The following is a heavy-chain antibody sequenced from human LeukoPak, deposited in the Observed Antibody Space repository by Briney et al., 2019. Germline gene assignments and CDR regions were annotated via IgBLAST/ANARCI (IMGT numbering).Heavy chain of an antibody. CDR1: GYIFTSYW. J-gene: IGHJ4*02. V-gene: IGHV5-51*01. Sequence: GESLKISCKGSGYIFTSYWIGWVRQMPGKGLEWMGIIYPGDSDTRYSPSFQGQVTISADKSISTAYLQWSSLKASDTAMYYCARLEEGSGSYYRAFDYWGQGTLVTVSS. CDR2: IYPGDSDT. D-gene: IGHD3-10*01. CDR3: ARLEEGSGSYYRAFDY.